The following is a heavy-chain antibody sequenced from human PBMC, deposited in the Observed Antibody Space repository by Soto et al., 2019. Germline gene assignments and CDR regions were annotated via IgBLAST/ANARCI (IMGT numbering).Heavy chain of an antibody. V-gene: IGHV1-3*01. CDR1: GYSLTSNA. D-gene: IGHD1-26*01. J-gene: IGHJ3*02. CDR3: ARGPQWGATAFDI. Sequence: GTSVKVSCEASGYSLTSNARHWVRQAPGQRLEWMGWINAGNGNTKYAQKLQGRVTMTTDTSTSTAYMELRSLRSDDTAVYYCARGPQWGATAFDIWGQGTMVTVSS. CDR2: INAGNGNT.